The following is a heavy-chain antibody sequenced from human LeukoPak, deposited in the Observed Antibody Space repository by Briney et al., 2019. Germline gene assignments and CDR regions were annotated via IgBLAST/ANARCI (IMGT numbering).Heavy chain of an antibody. CDR1: GGSFSGYY. V-gene: IGHV4-34*01. J-gene: IGHJ4*02. CDR2: INHSGST. D-gene: IGHD6-13*01. Sequence: SETLSLTCAVYGGSFSGYYWSWIRQPPGKGREWSGEINHSGSTNYNPSLKSRVTISVDTSKNQFSLKLSSVTAADTAVYYCARGSGAAAGNHYYFDYWGQGTLVTVSS. CDR3: ARGSGAAAGNHYYFDY.